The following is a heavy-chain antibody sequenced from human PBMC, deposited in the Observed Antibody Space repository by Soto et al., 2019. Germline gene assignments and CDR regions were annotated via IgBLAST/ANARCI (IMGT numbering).Heavy chain of an antibody. V-gene: IGHV1-3*01. CDR2: INPGNGNT. CDR1: GYTFTSYG. J-gene: IGHJ4*02. D-gene: IGHD3-22*01. Sequence: ASVKVSCKASGYTFTSYGMNWVRQAPGRGLEWMGWINPGNGNTKYSQKFQGRVIIGRDTSASTAYMELSSLRSEDTAVYYCARGGYFDSSNYLAYWGLGTLVT. CDR3: ARGGYFDSSNYLAY.